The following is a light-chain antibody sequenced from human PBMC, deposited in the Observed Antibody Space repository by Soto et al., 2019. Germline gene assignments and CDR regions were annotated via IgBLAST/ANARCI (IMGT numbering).Light chain of an antibody. CDR2: AAS. Sequence: DIQITQSPSSVSASVGDRVTITCRASQDISTWLAWYQQKPGRAPKLLIYAASSLQSGVPSRFSGSGSGTDFTLTISSLQAEDSATYFCQQANSFPRTFGQGTKVDIK. J-gene: IGKJ1*01. CDR3: QQANSFPRT. V-gene: IGKV1-12*01. CDR1: QDISTW.